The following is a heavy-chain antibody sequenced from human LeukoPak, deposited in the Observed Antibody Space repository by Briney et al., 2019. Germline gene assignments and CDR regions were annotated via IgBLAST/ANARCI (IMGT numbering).Heavy chain of an antibody. V-gene: IGHV3-23*01. D-gene: IGHD1-26*01. CDR2: ISAGGGTT. CDR3: ARDRGGATDFDY. J-gene: IGHJ4*02. CDR1: EFTFSSYA. Sequence: GGSLRLSCAASEFTFSSYAMTWVRQAPGKGLEWVSGISAGGGTTYYADSVKGRFSISRDNSKKTVYLQMNSLRAEDTAVYYCARDRGGATDFDYWGQGTLVTVSS.